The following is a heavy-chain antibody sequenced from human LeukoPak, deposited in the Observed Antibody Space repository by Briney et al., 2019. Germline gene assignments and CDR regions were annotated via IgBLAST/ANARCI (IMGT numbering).Heavy chain of an antibody. CDR3: ARSHPGYCSSTSCYVNWFDP. CDR1: GYTFTGYY. D-gene: IGHD2-2*01. V-gene: IGHV1-2*02. J-gene: IGHJ5*02. Sequence: ASVKVSCKASGYTFTGYYMHWVRQAPGQGLEWMGWINPNSGGTNYAQKFQGRVTMTRDTSISTAYMELSRLRSDDTAVYYCARSHPGYCSSTSCYVNWFDPWGQGTLVTVSS. CDR2: INPNSGGT.